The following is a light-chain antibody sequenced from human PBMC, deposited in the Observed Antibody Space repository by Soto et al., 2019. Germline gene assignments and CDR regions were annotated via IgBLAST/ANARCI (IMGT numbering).Light chain of an antibody. CDR3: SSYTSSSTVV. V-gene: IGLV2-14*01. J-gene: IGLJ3*02. Sequence: QSALTQPASVSGSPGQSITISCTGTSRDVGSYNYVSWYQQRPGKAPRLMIYDVSDRPSGISIGFSGSKSGNTASLTISGLQAEDEADYFCSSYTSSSTVVFGGGTKLTVL. CDR2: DVS. CDR1: SRDVGSYNY.